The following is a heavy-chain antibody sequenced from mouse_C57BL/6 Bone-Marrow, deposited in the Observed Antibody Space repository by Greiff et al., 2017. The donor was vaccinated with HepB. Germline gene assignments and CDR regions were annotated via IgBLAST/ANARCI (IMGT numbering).Heavy chain of an antibody. CDR3: ANSYITTGVDWYFDV. V-gene: IGHV1-72*01. D-gene: IGHD1-1*01. CDR2: IDPNSGGT. Sequence: QVQLQQPGAELVKPGASVKLSCKASGYTFTSYWMHWVKQRPGRGLEWIGRIDPNSGGTKYNEKFKSKATLTVDKPSSTAYMQLSSLTSEDSAVYYCANSYITTGVDWYFDVWGTGTTVTVSS. J-gene: IGHJ1*03. CDR1: GYTFTSYW.